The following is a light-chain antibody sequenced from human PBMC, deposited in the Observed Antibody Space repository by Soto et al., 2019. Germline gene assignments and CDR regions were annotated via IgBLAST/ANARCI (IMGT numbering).Light chain of an antibody. CDR2: EVS. CDR3: GSYAFNIYV. J-gene: IGLJ1*01. Sequence: QSALTQPASVSGSPGQSITISCTGTSRDVGGYNYVSWYQQHPGKAPKLMIYEVSNRPSGVSNRFSGSKSGNTASLTISGLQAEDEADYYCGSYAFNIYVFGTGTMLTVL. V-gene: IGLV2-14*01. CDR1: SRDVGGYNY.